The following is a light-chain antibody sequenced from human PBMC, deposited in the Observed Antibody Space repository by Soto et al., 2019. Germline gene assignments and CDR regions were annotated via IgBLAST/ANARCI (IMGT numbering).Light chain of an antibody. V-gene: IGLV2-14*01. CDR1: SSDVGGYNS. J-gene: IGLJ1*01. CDR3: SSFTSSMTNV. Sequence: QSVRTQPASLSGSPGQSITISCTGPSSDVGGYNSVSWYQQHPGKAPKLILYDVTDRPSGVSYRFSGSKSGNTASLTISGLQAAYEADYFCSSFTSSMTNVFGSGTKLTVL. CDR2: DVT.